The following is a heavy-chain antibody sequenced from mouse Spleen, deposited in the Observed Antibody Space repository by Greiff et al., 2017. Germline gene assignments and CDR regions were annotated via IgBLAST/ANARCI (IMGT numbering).Heavy chain of an antibody. CDR3: ARDWDADYFDY. CDR2: INPGSGGT. CDR1: GYAFTNYL. Sequence: LVESGAELVRPGTSVKVSCKASGYAFTNYLIEWVKQRPGQGLEWIGVINPGSGGTNYNEKFKGKATLTADKSSSTAYMQLSSLTSDDSAVYFCARDWDADYFDYWGQGTTLTVSS. J-gene: IGHJ2*01. D-gene: IGHD4-1*01. V-gene: IGHV1-54*01.